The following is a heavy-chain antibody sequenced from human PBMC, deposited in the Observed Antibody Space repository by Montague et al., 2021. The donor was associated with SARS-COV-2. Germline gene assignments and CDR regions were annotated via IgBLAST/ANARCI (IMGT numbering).Heavy chain of an antibody. V-gene: IGHV4-4*07. CDR2: IHPYGDI. D-gene: IGHD2-21*01. J-gene: IGHJ2*01. Sequence: SETLSLTCTVSGDSVTERYLNWVRQAAGKGLEWIGFIHPYGDIHYNASLKSRVILSRDASKNQFSLTLTSVTAAHTAVYYCAIGGDSAKCGIWGRGTLVTVSS. CDR1: GDSVTERY. CDR3: AIGGDSAKCGI.